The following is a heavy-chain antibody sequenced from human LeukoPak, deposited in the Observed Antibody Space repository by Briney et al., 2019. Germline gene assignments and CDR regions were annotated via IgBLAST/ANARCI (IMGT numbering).Heavy chain of an antibody. V-gene: IGHV4-34*01. CDR2: INHSGST. CDR3: ARGAGWYDY. CDR1: GGSFSGYY. Sequence: PSETLSLTCAVYGGSFSGYYWSWIRQPPGKGLEWIGEINHSGSTNYNPSLKSRVTISVDTSKNQFSLKLNSVTAADTAVYYCARGAGWYDYRGQGTLATVSS. D-gene: IGHD6-19*01. J-gene: IGHJ4*02.